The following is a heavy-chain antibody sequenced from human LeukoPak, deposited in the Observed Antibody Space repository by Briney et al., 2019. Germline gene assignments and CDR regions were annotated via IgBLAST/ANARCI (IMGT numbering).Heavy chain of an antibody. Sequence: ASVKVSCKASGYTFTSYGISWVRQAPGQGLEWMGWISAYNGNTNYAQKLQGRDTMTTDTSTSTAYMELRSLRSDDTAVYYCARDQALYDSSGYYEPFLPLTNLEYFQHWGRGTLVTVSS. D-gene: IGHD3-22*01. CDR3: ARDQALYDSSGYYEPFLPLTNLEYFQH. CDR2: ISAYNGNT. V-gene: IGHV1-18*01. CDR1: GYTFTSYG. J-gene: IGHJ1*01.